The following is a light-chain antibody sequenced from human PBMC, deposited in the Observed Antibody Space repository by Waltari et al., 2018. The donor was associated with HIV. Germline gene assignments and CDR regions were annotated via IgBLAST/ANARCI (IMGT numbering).Light chain of an antibody. CDR3: CSYAGNYPVL. CDR1: SSDVGGYNY. Sequence: QSALTQPRSVPGSPGQSVTISCTGTSSDVGGYNYVSWYQQNPGKAPKFIIYDVTKRPSCVPDRFSGSKSGNTASLTISGLQAEDEADYYCCSYAGNYPVLFGGGTKLTVL. J-gene: IGLJ3*02. V-gene: IGLV2-11*01. CDR2: DVT.